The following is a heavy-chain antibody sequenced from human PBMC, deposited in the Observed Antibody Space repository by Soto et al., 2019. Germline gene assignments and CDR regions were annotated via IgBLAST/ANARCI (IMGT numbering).Heavy chain of an antibody. CDR1: GYTFTSYG. Sequence: VLVKVSCKASGYTFTSYGISWVRQAPGQGLEWMGWISAYNGNTNYAQKLQGRVTMTTDTSTSTAYMELRSLRSDDTAVYYCARKQQLTYYGMDVWGQGTTVTVSS. D-gene: IGHD6-13*01. J-gene: IGHJ6*02. CDR3: ARKQQLTYYGMDV. V-gene: IGHV1-18*01. CDR2: ISAYNGNT.